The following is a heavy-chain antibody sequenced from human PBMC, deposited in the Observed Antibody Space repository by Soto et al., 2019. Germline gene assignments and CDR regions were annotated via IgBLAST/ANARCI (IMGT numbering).Heavy chain of an antibody. CDR2: ISGSGGST. V-gene: IGHV3-23*01. CDR1: GFTYSSYA. D-gene: IGHD6-25*01. J-gene: IGHJ4*02. CDR3: AKGSASGSHHYFDY. Sequence: GGSLRLSCAASGFTYSSYAVSWVRQSPGKGLEWVSAISGSGGSTFHADSVKGRFTISRDNSKNTLYLQMSSLRAEDTAVYYCAKGSASGSHHYFDYWGQGILVTVSS.